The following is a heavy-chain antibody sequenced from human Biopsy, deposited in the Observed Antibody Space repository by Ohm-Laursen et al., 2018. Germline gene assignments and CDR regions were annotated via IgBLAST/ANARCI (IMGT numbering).Heavy chain of an antibody. CDR2: ISVYNGNT. J-gene: IGHJ4*02. Sequence: ASVKVSCKASGYTFGNYGISWVRQAPGQGLERMGWISVYNGNTDYPHKFQGRVTRTTDTSTSTAYMELRSLTSDDTAIYYCARDVVGRGASFFDFWGQGTSVTVSS. CDR3: ARDVVGRGASFFDF. CDR1: GYTFGNYG. D-gene: IGHD1-26*01. V-gene: IGHV1-18*01.